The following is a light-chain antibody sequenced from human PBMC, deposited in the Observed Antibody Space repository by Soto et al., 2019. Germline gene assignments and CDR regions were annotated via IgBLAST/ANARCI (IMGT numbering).Light chain of an antibody. CDR1: QSVSNK. Sequence: DIVMTHSPATLSVSPGERATLSCRASQSVSNKLAWYQQKPGQAPRVLIYAASKRATGILARFSGSGSGTEFTLTIDSLQSEDFAVYYCQQYNNWPQTFGQGTKVDIK. CDR3: QQYNNWPQT. CDR2: AAS. J-gene: IGKJ1*01. V-gene: IGKV3-15*01.